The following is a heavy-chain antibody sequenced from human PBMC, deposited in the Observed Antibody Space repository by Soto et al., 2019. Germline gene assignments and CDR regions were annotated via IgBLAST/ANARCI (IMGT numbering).Heavy chain of an antibody. CDR2: ITGSGTST. CDR1: GFTFSGYA. Sequence: GGSLRLSCAASGFTFSGYAMTWVRQAPGKGLEWVSSITGSGTSTYYADSVKGRFIISRDNSKNTVSLQMNSLRADDTAVYYCGKSQDFYYYTMDVWGQGTTVTVSS. CDR3: GKSQDFYYYTMDV. J-gene: IGHJ6*02. V-gene: IGHV3-23*01.